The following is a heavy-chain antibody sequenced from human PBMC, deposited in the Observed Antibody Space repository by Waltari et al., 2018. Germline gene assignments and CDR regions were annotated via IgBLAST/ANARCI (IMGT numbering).Heavy chain of an antibody. J-gene: IGHJ3*01. CDR1: DLTFSKAS. Sequence: EVQLVESGGGSVKPGGSLRLSCAGSDLTFSKASMNWVRQAPGRGLEWVGRIKTKTEGETIDYAAPVNGRFTISRDDSKSTFYLQMNSLKTEDTAMYYCTTLPSCSTDGGTFDVWGRGTMVKVSS. CDR3: TTLPSCSTDGGTFDV. CDR2: IKTKTEGETI. D-gene: IGHD2-8*01. V-gene: IGHV3-15*07.